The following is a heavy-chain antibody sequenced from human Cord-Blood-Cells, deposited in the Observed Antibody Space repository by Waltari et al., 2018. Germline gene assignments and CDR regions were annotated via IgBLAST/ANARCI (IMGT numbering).Heavy chain of an antibody. J-gene: IGHJ4*02. CDR3: TTDVGGYYYDSSGYYFDY. CDR1: GFTFSNAW. CDR2: IKSKTDGGTT. D-gene: IGHD3-22*01. Sequence: EVQLVESGGGLVKPGGSLRLSCAASGFTFSNAWMSWVRQAPGKGLEGVGRIKSKTDGGTTDYAAPVKGRFTISRDDSKNTLYLQMNSLKTEDTAVYYCTTDVGGYYYDSSGYYFDYWGQGTLVTVSS. V-gene: IGHV3-15*01.